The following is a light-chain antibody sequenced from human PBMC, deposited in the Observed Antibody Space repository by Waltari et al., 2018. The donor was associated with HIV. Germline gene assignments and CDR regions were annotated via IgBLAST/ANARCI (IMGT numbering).Light chain of an antibody. CDR2: SAS. CDR3: QQANSLPLT. CDR1: HDISVW. V-gene: IGKV1-12*01. J-gene: IGKJ3*01. Sequence: DVQMTQSPSSVSASVGDRVTITCRASHDISVWLAWYQQKPGKAPKLLIYSASILHSGVPSRFSGSGSETHFTVTISSLQPEDFATYYCQQANSLPLTFGPGTKVEIK.